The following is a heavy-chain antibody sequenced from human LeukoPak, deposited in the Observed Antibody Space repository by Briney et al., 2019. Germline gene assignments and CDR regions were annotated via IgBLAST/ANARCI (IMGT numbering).Heavy chain of an antibody. V-gene: IGHV4-34*01. J-gene: IGHJ3*02. D-gene: IGHD2-21*02. CDR2: INHSGST. CDR1: GGSFSGYY. CDR3: ARVLLGAYCGGDCYRDDAFDI. Sequence: SETLSLTCAVYGGSFSGYYWSWIRQPPGKGLEWIGEINHSGSTNYNPSLKSRVTISVDTSKNQFSLKLSSVTAADTAVYHCARVLLGAYCGGDCYRDDAFDIWGQGTMVTVSS.